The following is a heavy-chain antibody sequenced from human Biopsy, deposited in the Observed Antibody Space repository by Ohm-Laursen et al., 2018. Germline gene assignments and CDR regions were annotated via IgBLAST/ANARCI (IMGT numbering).Heavy chain of an antibody. Sequence: SLRLSCTASGFTFSSYGMHWVRQAPGKGLEWVAFIWYDGFNRYYADSVKGRVTISRDNANNSVSLQMNSLRVDDTAVYYCARWYGDLFYYYNGMDVWGQGTTVTVSS. CDR2: IWYDGFNR. V-gene: IGHV3-33*03. CDR1: GFTFSSYG. J-gene: IGHJ6*02. CDR3: ARWYGDLFYYYNGMDV. D-gene: IGHD3-10*01.